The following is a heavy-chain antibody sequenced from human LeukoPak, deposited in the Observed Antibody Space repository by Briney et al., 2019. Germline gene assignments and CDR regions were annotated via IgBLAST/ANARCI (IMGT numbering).Heavy chain of an antibody. CDR1: GYTFTGYY. Sequence: SVKVSCKASGYTFTGYYMHWVRQAPGQGLEWMGWINPNSGGTNYAQKFQGRVTMTRDTSISTAYMELSRLRSDDTAVYYCARRPGGCGGDCPLGVWGKGTTVTVSS. V-gene: IGHV1-2*02. D-gene: IGHD2-21*02. CDR2: INPNSGGT. CDR3: ARRPGGCGGDCPLGV. J-gene: IGHJ6*04.